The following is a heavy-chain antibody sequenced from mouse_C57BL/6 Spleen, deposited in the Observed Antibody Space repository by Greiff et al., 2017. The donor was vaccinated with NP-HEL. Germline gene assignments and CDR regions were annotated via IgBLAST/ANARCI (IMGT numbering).Heavy chain of an antibody. CDR3: AREYDYGGYYFDY. Sequence: VQLQQSGAELVKPGASVKMSCKASGYTFTSYWITWVKQRPGQGLEWIGDIYPGSGSTNYNEKFKSKATLTVDTSSSTAYMQLSSLTSEDSAVYYCAREYDYGGYYFDYWGQGTTLTVSS. J-gene: IGHJ2*01. CDR2: IYPGSGST. V-gene: IGHV1-55*01. CDR1: GYTFTSYW. D-gene: IGHD2-4*01.